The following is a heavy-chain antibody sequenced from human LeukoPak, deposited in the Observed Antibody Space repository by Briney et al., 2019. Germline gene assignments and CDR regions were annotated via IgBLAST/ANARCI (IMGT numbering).Heavy chain of an antibody. J-gene: IGHJ5*02. CDR1: GYTFTSYA. V-gene: IGHV1-3*03. CDR2: INAGNGNT. Sequence: WASVKVSCKASGYTFTSYAMHWVRQAPGQRLEWMGWINAGNGNTKYSQEFQGRVTITRDTSASTAYMELSSLRSEDMAVYYCARDQDESPGNWFDPWGQGTLVTVSS. CDR3: ARDQDESPGNWFDP. D-gene: IGHD3-10*01.